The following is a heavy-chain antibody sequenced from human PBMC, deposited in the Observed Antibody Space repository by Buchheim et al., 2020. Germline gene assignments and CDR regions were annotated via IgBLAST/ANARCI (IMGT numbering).Heavy chain of an antibody. J-gene: IGHJ4*02. CDR1: GFTFSDYH. D-gene: IGHD4-23*01. CDR3: ARDIGGTFYFDY. V-gene: IGHV3-7*01. Sequence: EVRLVESGGDLVQPEGSLRLSCEVSGFTFSDYHMSWARQAPGKGLEWVANINRDGSSKHYVDSVKGRFPVYRDNAKNSLYLQMNSLRVEDTAIYYCARDIGGTFYFDYWGQGSL. CDR2: INRDGSSK.